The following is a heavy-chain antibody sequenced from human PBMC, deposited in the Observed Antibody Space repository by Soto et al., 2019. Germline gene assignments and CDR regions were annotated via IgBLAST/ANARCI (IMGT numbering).Heavy chain of an antibody. CDR2: IWYDGSNE. V-gene: IGHV3-33*01. Sequence: GGSLRLSCAASGFIFSNFGMHWVRQAPGKGLEWVAVIWYDGSNEYYADSVKGRFTISKDNSKNTLYLQMNSLRAEDTAVYYCARDDIPGIAVATYGMDVWGQGTTVTVS. CDR1: GFIFSNFG. CDR3: ARDDIPGIAVATYGMDV. D-gene: IGHD6-19*01. J-gene: IGHJ6*02.